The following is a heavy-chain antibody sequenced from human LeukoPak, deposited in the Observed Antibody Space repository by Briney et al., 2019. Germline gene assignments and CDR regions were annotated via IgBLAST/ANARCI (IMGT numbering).Heavy chain of an antibody. D-gene: IGHD4-17*01. CDR2: IWYDGSKK. CDR1: GFTFSSYG. J-gene: IGHJ6*02. V-gene: IGHV3-33*08. Sequence: GGSLRLSCAASGFTFSSYGMHWVRQAPGKGLEWVAVIWYDGSKKYYADSVKGRFTISRDNSKNTLYLQMNSLRAEATAVYYCARDHPDYGDYHYGMDVWGQGTPVTVSS. CDR3: ARDHPDYGDYHYGMDV.